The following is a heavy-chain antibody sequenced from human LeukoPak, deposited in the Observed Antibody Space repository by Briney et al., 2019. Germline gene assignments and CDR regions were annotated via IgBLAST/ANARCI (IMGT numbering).Heavy chain of an antibody. CDR2: INLSGST. D-gene: IGHD2-21*02. V-gene: IGHV4-34*01. CDR1: GGSFSFYY. Sequence: SETLSLTCAVYGGSFSFYYWSWIRQPPEKGLEWIGEINLSGSTNSNPSLKSRVTISIDTSKNQFSLKLSSVTAADTAVYYCARGGFYCGDDCYVDYWGQGTLVTVSS. CDR3: ARGGFYCGDDCYVDY. J-gene: IGHJ4*02.